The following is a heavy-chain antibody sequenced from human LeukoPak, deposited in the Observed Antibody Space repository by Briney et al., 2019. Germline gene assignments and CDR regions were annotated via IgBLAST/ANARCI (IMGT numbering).Heavy chain of an antibody. Sequence: GSLRLSCTASGFTFSSYWMHWVRQAPGKGLEWVSGINWNGGSTGYADSVKGRFTISRDNAKNSLYLQMNSLRAEDTALYHCARGITFGGVIVSKATFFDIWGQGTMVTVSS. CDR1: GFTFSSYW. CDR3: ARGITFGGVIVSKATFFDI. V-gene: IGHV3-20*01. D-gene: IGHD3-16*02. J-gene: IGHJ3*02. CDR2: INWNGGST.